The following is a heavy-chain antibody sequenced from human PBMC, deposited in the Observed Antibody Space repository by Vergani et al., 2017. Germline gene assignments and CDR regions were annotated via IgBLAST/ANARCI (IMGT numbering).Heavy chain of an antibody. CDR1: GGTFSSYA. Sequence: QVQLVQSGAEVKKPGSSVKVSCKASGGTFSSYAISWVRQAPGQGLEWMGRIIPILGIANYAQKFQGRVTITADKSTSTAYMELSSLRSEDMAVYYCAREDDSSGYYPDAFDIWGQGTMVTVSS. J-gene: IGHJ3*02. CDR3: AREDDSSGYYPDAFDI. V-gene: IGHV1-69*04. D-gene: IGHD3-22*01. CDR2: IIPILGIA.